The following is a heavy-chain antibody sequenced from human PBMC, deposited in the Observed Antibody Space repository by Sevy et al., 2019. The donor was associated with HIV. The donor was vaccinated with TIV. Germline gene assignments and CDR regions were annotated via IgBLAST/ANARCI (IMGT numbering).Heavy chain of an antibody. D-gene: IGHD3-10*01. CDR1: GGSFSGYY. CDR2: INHSGST. J-gene: IGHJ4*02. CDR3: ARGLSNGYGSGSYDLDY. Sequence: SETLSLTCAVYGGSFSGYYWSWIRQPPGKGLEWIGEINHSGSTNYNPSLKSRVTISVDTSKNQFSLKLSSVTAADTAVYYCARGLSNGYGSGSYDLDYWGQGTLVTVSS. V-gene: IGHV4-34*01.